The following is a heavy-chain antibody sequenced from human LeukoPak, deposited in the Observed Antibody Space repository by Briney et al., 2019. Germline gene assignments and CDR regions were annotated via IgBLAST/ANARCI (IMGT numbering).Heavy chain of an antibody. CDR1: GFTFSSYG. Sequence: PGRSLRLSCAASGFTFSSYGMHWVRQAPGKGLEWVVVIWYDGSNKYYADSVKGRFTISRDNSKNTLYLQMNSLRAEDTAVYYCARGPSYYYGSGSLYYFDYWGQGTLVTVSS. CDR2: IWYDGSNK. J-gene: IGHJ4*02. CDR3: ARGPSYYYGSGSLYYFDY. D-gene: IGHD3-10*01. V-gene: IGHV3-33*01.